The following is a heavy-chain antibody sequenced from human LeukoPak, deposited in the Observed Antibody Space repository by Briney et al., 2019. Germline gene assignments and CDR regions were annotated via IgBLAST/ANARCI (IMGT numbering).Heavy chain of an antibody. D-gene: IGHD3-16*02. V-gene: IGHV3-21*01. J-gene: IGHJ4*02. CDR2: ISSSSSYI. Sequence: GGSLRLSCAASGFTFSSYSMNWVRQAPGKGLEWVSSISSSSSYIYYADSVKGRFTISRDNSKNTLDLQMNSLRADDTAVYYCAKDYLQNFDYWGQGTLVTVSS. CDR1: GFTFSSYS. CDR3: AKDYLQNFDY.